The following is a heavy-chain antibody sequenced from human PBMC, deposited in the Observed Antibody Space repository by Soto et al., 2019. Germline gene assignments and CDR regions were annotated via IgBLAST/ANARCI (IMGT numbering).Heavy chain of an antibody. CDR3: AKMGAPATGLYYFDN. D-gene: IGHD1-26*01. CDR2: MSYSGST. J-gene: IGHJ4*02. CDR1: GGSISSGNYY. V-gene: IGHV4-30-4*01. Sequence: PSETLSLTCTVSGGSISSGNYYWSWIRQPPGKGLEWIGFMSYSGSTSYNASLKSRVTISVDTSKSQFSLNLSFVTAADTAVYYCAKMGAPATGLYYFDNWGQGTLVTVSS.